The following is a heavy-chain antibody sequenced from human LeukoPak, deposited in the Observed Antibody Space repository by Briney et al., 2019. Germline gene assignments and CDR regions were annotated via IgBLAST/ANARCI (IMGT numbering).Heavy chain of an antibody. Sequence: SETLSLTCAVYGGSFSGYYWGWIRQPPGKGLEWIGEINRGGDTNYNPSLESRVTISVDTSKNQFSLKLSSVTAADTAVYYCATMVRGVIITSPCSEYWGQGTLVTVSS. CDR2: INRGGDT. CDR3: ATMVRGVIITSPCSEY. CDR1: GGSFSGYY. J-gene: IGHJ4*02. D-gene: IGHD3-10*01. V-gene: IGHV4-34*01.